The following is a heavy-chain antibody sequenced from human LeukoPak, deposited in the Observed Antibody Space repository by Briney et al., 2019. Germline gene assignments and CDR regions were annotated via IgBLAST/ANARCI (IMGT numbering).Heavy chain of an antibody. Sequence: SETLSLTCTVSGGSISSGSYYWSWIRQPAGKGLEWIGRIYTSGSTNYNPSLKSRVTISVDTSKNQFSLKLSSVTAADTAVYYCARSTVVTPAWFDYWGQGTLVTVSS. V-gene: IGHV4-61*02. CDR2: IYTSGST. J-gene: IGHJ4*02. D-gene: IGHD4-23*01. CDR1: GGSISSGSYY. CDR3: ARSTVVTPAWFDY.